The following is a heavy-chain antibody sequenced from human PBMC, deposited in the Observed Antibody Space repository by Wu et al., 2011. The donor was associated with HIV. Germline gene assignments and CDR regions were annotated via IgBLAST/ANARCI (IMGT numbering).Heavy chain of an antibody. J-gene: IGHJ4*02. CDR3: ARDQKTRGRSGVIPWYYFDY. V-gene: IGHV1-2*02. D-gene: IGHD3-3*01. Sequence: QVQLVQSGAEVRKPGASVKVSCKASGYTFTDYYIHWVRQAPGQGLEWMGWINPNTAGTNSAQNFQGRVTMTRDTSISTAYLELSKLRSDDTAVYYCARDQKTRGRSGVIPWYYFDYWGQGTLVTVSS. CDR1: GYTFTDYY. CDR2: INPNTAGT.